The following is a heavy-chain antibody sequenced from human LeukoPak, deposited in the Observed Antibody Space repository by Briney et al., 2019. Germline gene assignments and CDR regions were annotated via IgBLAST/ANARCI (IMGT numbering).Heavy chain of an antibody. D-gene: IGHD3-3*01. V-gene: IGHV4-4*07. CDR3: ARDLWSGPNYFNS. Sequence: PSETLSLTCTVSGGSISGYHWSWIRQPAGKGLEWIGRIYSSGSTYYNPSLKTRVTMSVETSKNQFSLNLRFVTAADTAVYYCARDLWSGPNYFNSWGQGTLVTVSS. CDR1: GGSISGYH. CDR2: IYSSGST. J-gene: IGHJ4*02.